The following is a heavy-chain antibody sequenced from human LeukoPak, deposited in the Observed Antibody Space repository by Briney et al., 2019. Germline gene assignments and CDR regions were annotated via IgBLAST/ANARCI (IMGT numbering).Heavy chain of an antibody. CDR2: ISAYNGNT. V-gene: IGHV1-18*01. D-gene: IGHD4-23*01. CDR1: GYTFTSYA. CDR3: VCGNLLDFDY. Sequence: ASVKVSCKASGYTFTSYAMHWVRQAPGQRLEWMGWISAYNGNTNYAQKLQGRVTMTTDTSTSTAYMELRSLRSDDTAVYYCVCGNLLDFDYWGQGTLVTVSS. J-gene: IGHJ4*02.